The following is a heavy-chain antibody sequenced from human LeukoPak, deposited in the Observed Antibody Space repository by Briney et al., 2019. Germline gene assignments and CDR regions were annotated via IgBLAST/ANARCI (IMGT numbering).Heavy chain of an antibody. CDR2: IYYSGYT. CDR3: ARAPRQREVTFGGVIVYPKGAFDI. J-gene: IGHJ3*02. V-gene: IGHV4-59*01. D-gene: IGHD3-16*02. Sequence: PSETLSLSCTVTRGSISSDCWSRIRQPPRNGLEWIGYIYYSGYTNYNPSLKSRVTISVDTSKNQFSLMLSSVTAADTAVYYCARAPRQREVTFGGVIVYPKGAFDIWGRGTMVTVSS. CDR1: RGSISSDC.